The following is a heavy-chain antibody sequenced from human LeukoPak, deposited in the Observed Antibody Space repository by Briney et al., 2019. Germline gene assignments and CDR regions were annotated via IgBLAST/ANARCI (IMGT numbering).Heavy chain of an antibody. Sequence: GASVKVSCKASGYTFTSYYMHWVRQAPGQGLEWMGIINPSGGSTSYAQKFQGRVTMTRDTSTSTVYMELSSLRSEDTAVYYCARDPFHFDWVQVVRSSGLNNWFDPWGQGTLVTVSS. V-gene: IGHV1-46*01. J-gene: IGHJ5*02. CDR1: GYTFTSYY. CDR2: INPSGGST. D-gene: IGHD3-9*01. CDR3: ARDPFHFDWVQVVRSSGLNNWFDP.